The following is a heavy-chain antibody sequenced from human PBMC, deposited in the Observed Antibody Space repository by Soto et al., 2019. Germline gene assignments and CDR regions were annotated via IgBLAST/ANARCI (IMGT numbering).Heavy chain of an antibody. Sequence: GGSLRLSCAASGFTFSSYAMSWVRQAPGKGLEWVSAISGSGGSTYYADSVEGRFAISRDNSKNPLYLQMNSLRAEETAVYYCAKALGYCSGGSCYWFLDAFDIWGQGTMVTVSS. CDR1: GFTFSSYA. J-gene: IGHJ3*02. CDR2: ISGSGGST. V-gene: IGHV3-23*01. CDR3: AKALGYCSGGSCYWFLDAFDI. D-gene: IGHD2-15*01.